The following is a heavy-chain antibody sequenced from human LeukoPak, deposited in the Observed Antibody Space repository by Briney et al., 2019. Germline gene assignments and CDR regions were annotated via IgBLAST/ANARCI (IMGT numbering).Heavy chain of an antibody. D-gene: IGHD5-18*01. CDR2: INHSGST. V-gene: IGHV4-34*01. CDR1: GGSFSGYY. J-gene: IGHJ4*02. CDR3: ARGLSRGYSYGRFDY. Sequence: SETLSLTCAVYGGSFSGYYWSWIRQPPGKGLEWIGEINHSGSTNYNPSLKSRVTISVDTSKNQFFLKLSSVTAADTAVYYCARGLSRGYSYGRFDYWGQGTLVTVSS.